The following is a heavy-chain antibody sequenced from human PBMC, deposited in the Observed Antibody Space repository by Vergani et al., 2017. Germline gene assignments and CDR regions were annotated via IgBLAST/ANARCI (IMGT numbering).Heavy chain of an antibody. J-gene: IGHJ5*02. CDR3: AKSTPPEYGGGDCYSGWFDP. CDR2: ISGSGGST. D-gene: IGHD2-21*02. Sequence: EVQLLESGGGLVQPGGSLRLSCAASGFTFSSYAMSWVRQAPGKGLEWVSAISGSGGSTYYADSVKGRFTISRDNSKNTLYLQMNSLRAEDTAVYYCAKSTPPEYGGGDCYSGWFDPWGQGTLVTVSS. CDR1: GFTFSSYA. V-gene: IGHV3-23*01.